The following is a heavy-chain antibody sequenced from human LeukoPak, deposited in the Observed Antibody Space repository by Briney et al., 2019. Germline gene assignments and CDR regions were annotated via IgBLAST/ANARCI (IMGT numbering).Heavy chain of an antibody. Sequence: ASVKVSCKTSGFQPSNSAMQWVRQARGQRLEWIGWIVLGSGNTNYAQKFQERVTITRDMSTSTAYMELRSLRSEDTAVYYCAADNQQITVWGQGTLVTVSS. V-gene: IGHV1-58*02. J-gene: IGHJ4*02. CDR3: AADNQQITV. CDR2: IVLGSGNT. D-gene: IGHD5-24*01. CDR1: GFQPSNSA.